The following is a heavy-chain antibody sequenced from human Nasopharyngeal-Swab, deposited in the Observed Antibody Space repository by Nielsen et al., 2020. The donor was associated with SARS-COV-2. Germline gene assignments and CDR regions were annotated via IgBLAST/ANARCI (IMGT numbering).Heavy chain of an antibody. J-gene: IGHJ4*02. CDR1: GESFSGHY. Sequence: SETLSLTCAVYGESFSGHYWTWIRQPPGKGLEWIGEISHSGGTNYNPSFKNRVTISVDTSKRQFSLSLRSVTAADTAVYYCARASSGWSVPDAPYFDYRGQGTLVTVSS. CDR3: ARASSGWSVPDAPYFDY. CDR2: ISHSGGT. D-gene: IGHD6-19*01. V-gene: IGHV4-34*01.